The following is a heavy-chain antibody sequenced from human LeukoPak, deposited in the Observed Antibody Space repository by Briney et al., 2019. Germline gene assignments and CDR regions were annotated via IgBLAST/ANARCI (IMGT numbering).Heavy chain of an antibody. Sequence: ASVKVSCKASGYTFNAYNMHWVRQAPGQGLEWMGWISAYNGNTNYAQKLQGRVTMTTDTSTSTAYMELRSLRSDDTAVYYCASSTSYSGSYDYWGQGTLVTVSS. D-gene: IGHD1-26*01. V-gene: IGHV1-18*04. J-gene: IGHJ4*02. CDR2: ISAYNGNT. CDR3: ASSTSYSGSYDY. CDR1: GYTFNAYN.